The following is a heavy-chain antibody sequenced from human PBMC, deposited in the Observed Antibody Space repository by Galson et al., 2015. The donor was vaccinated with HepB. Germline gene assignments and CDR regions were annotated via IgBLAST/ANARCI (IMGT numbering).Heavy chain of an antibody. V-gene: IGHV4-31*03. CDR3: ARVTRGQQLVDY. CDR1: GGSISSGGYY. J-gene: IGHJ4*02. Sequence: TLSLTCTVSGGSISSGGYYWSWIRQHPGKGLEWIGYIYYSGNTYYNPSLKSRVTISVDTSKNQFSLKLSSVTAADTAVYYCARVTRGQQLVDYWGQGTLVTVSS. D-gene: IGHD6-13*01. CDR2: IYYSGNT.